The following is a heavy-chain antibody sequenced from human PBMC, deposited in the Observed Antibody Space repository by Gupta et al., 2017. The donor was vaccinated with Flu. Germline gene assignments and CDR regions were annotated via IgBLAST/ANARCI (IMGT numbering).Heavy chain of an antibody. J-gene: IGHJ4*02. CDR3: ARDPDTPFIRVFDS. Sequence: EEQLVESGGALVQPGGSLRLSCAASGFIFSTYSMNWVRQVPGKGLEWVSYISESGRTIYYADSVKGRFTISRDNAKNSLYLQMNSLRAEDTAVYYCARDPDTPFIRVFDSWGQGTLVTVSS. D-gene: IGHD5-18*01. CDR2: ISESGRTI. CDR1: GFIFSTYS. V-gene: IGHV3-48*01.